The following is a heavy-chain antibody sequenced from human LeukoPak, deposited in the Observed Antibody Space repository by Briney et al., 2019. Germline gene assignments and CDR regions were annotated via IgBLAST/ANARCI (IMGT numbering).Heavy chain of an antibody. CDR3: ARQLLVGATGNFDY. D-gene: IGHD1-26*01. J-gene: IGHJ4*02. CDR2: IYYSGST. V-gene: IGHV4-39*01. CDR1: GGSISSSSYY. Sequence: PSETLSLTCTVSGGSISSSSYYWGWIRQPPGKGLEWIGSIYYSGSTYYNPSLKSRVTISVDTSKNQFSLKLSSETAADTAVYYCARQLLVGATGNFDYWGQGTLVTVSS.